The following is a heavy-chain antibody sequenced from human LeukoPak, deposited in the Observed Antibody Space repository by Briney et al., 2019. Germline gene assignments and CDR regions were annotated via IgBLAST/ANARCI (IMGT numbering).Heavy chain of an antibody. CDR1: GGSFSGYY. CDR3: ARGITIFGVVMVNWFDP. V-gene: IGHV4-34*01. J-gene: IGHJ5*02. CDR2: INHSGST. Sequence: PSETLSLTCAVYGGSFSGYYWSWIRQPPGKGLEWIGEINHSGSTNYNPSLKSRVTISVDTSKNQFSLKLSSVTAADTAVYYCARGITIFGVVMVNWFDPWGQGTLVTVSS. D-gene: IGHD3-3*01.